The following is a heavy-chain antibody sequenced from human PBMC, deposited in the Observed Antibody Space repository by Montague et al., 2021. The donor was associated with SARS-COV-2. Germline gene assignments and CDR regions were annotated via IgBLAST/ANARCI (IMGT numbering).Heavy chain of an antibody. V-gene: IGHV2-5*02. Sequence: PALVKPTQTLTLTCTFSGFSLDSRGVGVAWIRRPPGKAPEWLALIYWDGDQRYSPSLKTRLTITKDTSKNRVVLTMTNLDPVDTATYYCARRYDFYRAEAFDVWGQGTMLTVSS. D-gene: IGHD3-3*01. CDR2: IYWDGDQ. J-gene: IGHJ3*01. CDR3: ARRYDFYRAEAFDV. CDR1: GFSLDSRGVG.